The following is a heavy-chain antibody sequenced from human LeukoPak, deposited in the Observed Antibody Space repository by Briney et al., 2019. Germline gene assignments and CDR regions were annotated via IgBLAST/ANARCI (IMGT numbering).Heavy chain of an antibody. CDR1: GFTFSSYA. CDR2: LYSGGSL. J-gene: IGHJ6*02. Sequence: GGSLRLSCAASGFTFSSYAMNWVRQAPGKGLEWVSVLYSGGSLYYGDSVKGRFTISSDNSKKTLYLQMNNVRVEDTAMYYCARDRFGEGTVWGQGTSVTVSS. CDR3: ARDRFGEGTV. V-gene: IGHV3-23*03. D-gene: IGHD3-10*01.